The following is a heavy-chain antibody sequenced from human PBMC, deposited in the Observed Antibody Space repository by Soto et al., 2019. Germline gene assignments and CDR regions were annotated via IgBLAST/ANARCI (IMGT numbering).Heavy chain of an antibody. Sequence: GGSLRLSCSASGFTFSSYAMHWVRQAPGKGLEYVSAISSNGGSTYYADSVKDRFTISRDNSKNTLYLQMSSLRAEDTAVYYCVKVGVRCSGGSCYSGLYTMDVWGQGTTVT. CDR1: GFTFSSYA. V-gene: IGHV3-64D*06. J-gene: IGHJ6*02. CDR3: VKVGVRCSGGSCYSGLYTMDV. D-gene: IGHD2-15*01. CDR2: ISSNGGST.